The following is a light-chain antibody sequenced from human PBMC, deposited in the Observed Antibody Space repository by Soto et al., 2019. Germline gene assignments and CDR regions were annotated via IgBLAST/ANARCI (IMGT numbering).Light chain of an antibody. J-gene: IGLJ1*01. CDR3: SSYTSSSNYV. CDR2: DVT. Sequence: QSVLTQPASVSGSPGQSITISCTGTSSDVGGYNYVSWYQQHPGKAPKLMIYDVTNRPSGVSNRFSGSKSGNTASLTISGIQAEDEADYYCSSYTSSSNYVFGTGTKLTVL. CDR1: SSDVGGYNY. V-gene: IGLV2-14*01.